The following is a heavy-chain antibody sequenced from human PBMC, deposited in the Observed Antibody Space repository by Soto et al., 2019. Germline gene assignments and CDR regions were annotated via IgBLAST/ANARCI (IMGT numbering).Heavy chain of an antibody. Sequence: QVQLQESGPGLVKPSETLSLTCAVSGGSISGGTWWSWVRQPPGKGLEWIGQIYHNENTEYNPSLGSRITIPAAKSKTQFPLRMRSVTAADTAVYSCARHGGFNLQYWGQGALVTVSS. CDR1: GGSISGGTW. CDR3: ARHGGFNLQY. V-gene: IGHV4-4*02. CDR2: IYHNENT. D-gene: IGHD3-10*01. J-gene: IGHJ4*02.